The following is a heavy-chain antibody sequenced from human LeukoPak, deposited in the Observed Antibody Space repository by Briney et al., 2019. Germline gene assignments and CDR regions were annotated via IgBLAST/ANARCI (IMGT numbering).Heavy chain of an antibody. V-gene: IGHV4-30-2*01. CDR1: GFKFDDYA. CDR3: ARFSPRAMGNYLDF. CDR2: IYPRGST. Sequence: LRLSCAASGFKFDDYAMHWVRQPPGKGLEWIGYIYPRGSTYYNPSLKSRVILSLDKSANQFSLNLSSVTAADTAVYYCARFSPRAMGNYLDFWGQGTLVTVSS. J-gene: IGHJ4*02. D-gene: IGHD7-27*01.